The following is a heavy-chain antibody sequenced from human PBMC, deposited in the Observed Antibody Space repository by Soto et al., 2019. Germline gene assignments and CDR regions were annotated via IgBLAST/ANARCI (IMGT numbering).Heavy chain of an antibody. CDR1: GDSIRRCGYY. Sequence: QVQLQESGPGLVKPSQTLSLSCTVSGDSIRRCGYYWNWHRQHPRKGLKWIGYFYNSGSTNYNPSLNSPVTISVDTYKDQSSLELTNVTAADTAVYDCVRDGAGEYGLGWFGSWGQGILVTVSS. D-gene: IGHD3-10*01. V-gene: IGHV4-31*01. J-gene: IGHJ5*01. CDR2: FYNSGST. CDR3: VRDGAGEYGLGWFGS.